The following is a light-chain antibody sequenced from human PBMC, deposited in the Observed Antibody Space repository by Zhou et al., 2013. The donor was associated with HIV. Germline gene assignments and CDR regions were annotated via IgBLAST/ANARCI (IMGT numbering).Light chain of an antibody. CDR1: QDISNY. CDR2: KAS. V-gene: IGKV1-33*01. J-gene: IGKJ1*01. CDR3: QQYHNYPWT. Sequence: DIQMTQSPSSLSASVGDRVTITCQASQDISNYLNWYQQKPGKAPKLLIYKASILESGVPSRFSGSGSETDFTLTISGLQPDDFATYFCQQYHNYPWTFGQGT.